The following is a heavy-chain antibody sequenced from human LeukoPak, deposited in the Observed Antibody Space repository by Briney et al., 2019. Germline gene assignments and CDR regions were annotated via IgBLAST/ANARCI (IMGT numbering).Heavy chain of an antibody. Sequence: ASVKVSCKASGYTFTGNYMHWVRQAPGQGLEWVGWINPKSGATNYAQKFQGRVTMTRDTSISIAYMELSRLRSDDTAVYYCARDGAIVGARSPPTTIDYWGQGTLVTVSS. J-gene: IGHJ4*02. CDR1: GYTFTGNY. D-gene: IGHD1-26*01. CDR2: INPKSGAT. CDR3: ARDGAIVGARSPPTTIDY. V-gene: IGHV1-2*02.